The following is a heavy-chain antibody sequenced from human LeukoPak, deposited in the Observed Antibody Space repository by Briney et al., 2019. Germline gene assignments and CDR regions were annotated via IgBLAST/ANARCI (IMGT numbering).Heavy chain of an antibody. CDR2: VYYNGNT. D-gene: IGHD5-24*01. V-gene: IGHV4-59*08. Sequence: PSETLSLTCTVSGGSINGYYWSWIRQPPGEGLEWIGYVYYNGNTGYNPSLKSRVTISVDTSKNQFSLKLSSVTPADTAVYYCAKYGDFYKFDYWGQGTLVTVSS. CDR1: GGSINGYY. CDR3: AKYGDFYKFDY. J-gene: IGHJ4*02.